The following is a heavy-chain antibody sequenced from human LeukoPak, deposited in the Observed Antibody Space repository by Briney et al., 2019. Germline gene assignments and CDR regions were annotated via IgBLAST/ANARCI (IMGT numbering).Heavy chain of an antibody. CDR1: GFTFSSYA. CDR2: ISYDGSNK. D-gene: IGHD3-22*01. CDR3: ARDRANYDSSIYYYYYYGMDV. Sequence: GGSLRLSCAASGFTFSSYAMHWVRQAPGKGLEWVAVISYDGSNKYYADSVKGRFTISRDNSKNTLYMKMNSLRAEDTVVYYCARDRANYDSSIYYYYYYGMDVWGQGTTVTVSS. J-gene: IGHJ6*02. V-gene: IGHV3-30-3*01.